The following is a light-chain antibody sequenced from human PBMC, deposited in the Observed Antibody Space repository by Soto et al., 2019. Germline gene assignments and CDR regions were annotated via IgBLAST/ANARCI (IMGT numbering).Light chain of an antibody. V-gene: IGLV2-11*01. Sequence: QSLPSRPRSVSGSPGQSVPISCTGTSSDVGGYNYVSWYQQHPGKAPKLMTYYVSKRPSGVPHRFSGSTSGNTASLTISALQAEDEADYFCCSSAGSYTLVFGTGTKVNVL. CDR3: CSSAGSYTLV. J-gene: IGLJ1*01. CDR2: YVS. CDR1: SSDVGGYNY.